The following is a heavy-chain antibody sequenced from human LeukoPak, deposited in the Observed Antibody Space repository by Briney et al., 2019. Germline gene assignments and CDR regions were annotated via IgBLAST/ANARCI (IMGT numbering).Heavy chain of an antibody. CDR3: ARVNPLGYFDQ. V-gene: IGHV4-59*13. J-gene: IGHJ4*02. Sequence: KPSETLSLTCTVSGGFTSAYYWSWVRQPLGKGLEWIGSVFYSRNSNYSPSLTRRVAMSVDTSKSHFSLKLTSVIAADTAVYYCARVNPLGYFDQWGQGTLVAVSS. CDR1: GGFTSAYY. CDR2: VFYSRNS.